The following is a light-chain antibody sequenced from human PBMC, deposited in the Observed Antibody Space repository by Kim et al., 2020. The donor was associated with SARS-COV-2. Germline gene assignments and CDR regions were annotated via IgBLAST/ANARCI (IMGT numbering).Light chain of an antibody. Sequence: ASVGDRVIITCRSSQGISNDLGWYQQNPGGVPKRLIYGASSLQSGVPSRFSGSGSGTEFTLTISSLQPEDFATYFCQQHNTDPFTFGQGTRLEIK. V-gene: IGKV1-17*01. J-gene: IGKJ5*01. CDR2: GAS. CDR1: QGISND. CDR3: QQHNTDPFT.